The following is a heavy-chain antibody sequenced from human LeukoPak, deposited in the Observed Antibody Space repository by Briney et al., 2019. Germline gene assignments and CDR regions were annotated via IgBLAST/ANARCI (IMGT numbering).Heavy chain of an antibody. CDR2: IYYDGSNK. CDR3: AKRLYGGNRSPFDY. D-gene: IGHD4-23*01. J-gene: IGHJ4*02. V-gene: IGHV3-33*06. Sequence: GGSLRLSCAASGFTFSNYGMHWVRQAPGKGLEWVAVIYYDGSNKYYADSVKGRFTISRDNSKNTLYLQMNSLRAEDTAVYYCAKRLYGGNRSPFDYWGQGTLVTVSS. CDR1: GFTFSNYG.